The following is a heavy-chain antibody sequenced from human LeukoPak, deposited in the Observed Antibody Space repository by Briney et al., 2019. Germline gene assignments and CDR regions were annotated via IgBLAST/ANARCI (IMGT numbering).Heavy chain of an antibody. CDR2: ISAYNGNT. CDR3: ARGVYDGSGYYPLVGYFDL. J-gene: IGHJ2*01. D-gene: IGHD3-22*01. CDR1: GYTFTSYG. Sequence: ASVKVSCKASGYTFTSYGISWVRQAPGQGLEWMGWISAYNGNTNYAQKLQGRVTMTTDTSTSTAYMELRMLRSNDTAVYYCARGVYDGSGYYPLVGYFDLWGRGTLVTVSS. V-gene: IGHV1-18*01.